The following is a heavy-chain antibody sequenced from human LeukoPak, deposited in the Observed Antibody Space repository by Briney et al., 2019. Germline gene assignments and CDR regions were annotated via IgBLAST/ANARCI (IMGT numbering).Heavy chain of an antibody. V-gene: IGHV5-51*01. Sequence: GKPLQISCKGSGYSFTSNWIGWVRQLPGKGLEWMGIIYPGDSDTKYSPSFQGQVTISADKSISAAYLQWSGLKASDTAMYYCASSIVAGYFDYWGQGTLVTV. D-gene: IGHD6-19*01. CDR3: ASSIVAGYFDY. J-gene: IGHJ4*02. CDR1: GYSFTSNW. CDR2: IYPGDSDT.